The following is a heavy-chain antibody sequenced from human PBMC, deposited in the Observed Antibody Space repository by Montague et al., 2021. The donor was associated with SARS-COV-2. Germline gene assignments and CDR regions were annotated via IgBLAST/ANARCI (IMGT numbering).Heavy chain of an antibody. CDR3: AGDYVGRDWFDP. J-gene: IGHJ5*02. Sequence: SETLSLTCTVSGDSISSSSYYWGWIRQPPGKGLEWIGSIYYSGCTXYNPSLKSRVAISVDTSKNQFSLKLSSVTAADTAVYYCAGDYVGRDWFDPWGQGTLLTVSS. CDR1: GDSISSSSYY. CDR2: IYYSGCT. D-gene: IGHD4-23*01. V-gene: IGHV4-39*01.